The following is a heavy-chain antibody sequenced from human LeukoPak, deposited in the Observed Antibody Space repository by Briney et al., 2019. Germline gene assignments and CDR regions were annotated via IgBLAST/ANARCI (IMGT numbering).Heavy chain of an antibody. CDR2: ISYDGSNK. J-gene: IGHJ6*03. D-gene: IGHD4-23*01. CDR1: GFTFSSYG. V-gene: IGHV3-30*18. Sequence: GGSLRLSCAASGFTFSSYGMHWVRQAPGKGLEWVAVISYDGSNKYYADSVKGRFTISRDNSKNTLYLQMNSLRAEDTAVYYCAKGGGNSMAYYYYMDVWGKGTTVNVSS. CDR3: AKGGGNSMAYYYYMDV.